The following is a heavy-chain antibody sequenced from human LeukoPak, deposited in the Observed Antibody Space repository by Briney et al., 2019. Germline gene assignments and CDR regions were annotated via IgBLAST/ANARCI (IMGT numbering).Heavy chain of an antibody. CDR2: IRYDGSNK. Sequence: GGSLRLSCAASGFTFSSYGMHWVRQAPGKGLEWVAFIRYDGSNKYYADSVKGRFTISRDNSKNTLYLQMNSLRAEDTAVYYCARDQQWAYYYYMDVWGKGTTVTVSS. D-gene: IGHD6-19*01. CDR3: ARDQQWAYYYYMDV. V-gene: IGHV3-30*02. CDR1: GFTFSSYG. J-gene: IGHJ6*03.